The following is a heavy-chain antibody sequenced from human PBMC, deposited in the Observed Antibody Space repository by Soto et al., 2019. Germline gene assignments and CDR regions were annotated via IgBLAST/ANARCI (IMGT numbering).Heavy chain of an antibody. J-gene: IGHJ4*02. CDR1: GYTFTIDG. CDR2: ISAYNGNT. V-gene: IGHV1-18*04. CDR3: ARDDIIAAAGSDY. Sequence: PVKLSCKGAGYTFTIDGSSCWRQVPGQGLEWMGWISAYNGNTNYAQKLQGRVTMTTDTSTSTAYMELRSLRSDDTAVYYCARDDIIAAAGSDYWGQGTLVTVSS. D-gene: IGHD6-13*01.